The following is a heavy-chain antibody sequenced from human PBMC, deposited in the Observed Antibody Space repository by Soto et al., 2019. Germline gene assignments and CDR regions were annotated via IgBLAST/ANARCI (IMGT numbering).Heavy chain of an antibody. CDR3: ARDPNDYGDYEFDF. D-gene: IGHD4-17*01. Sequence: LRLSFAASGFTFSCYSMNWVRQAPGKGLEWVSSISSNSSYIYYADSVKGRFTISKDNTKNSLYLQMNSLRAEDTAVYYCARDPNDYGDYEFDFWGRGTLVTVSS. J-gene: IGHJ4*02. CDR2: ISSNSSYI. V-gene: IGHV3-21*01. CDR1: GFTFSCYS.